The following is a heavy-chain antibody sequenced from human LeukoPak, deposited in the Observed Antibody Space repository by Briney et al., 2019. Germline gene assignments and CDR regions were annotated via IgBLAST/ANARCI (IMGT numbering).Heavy chain of an antibody. Sequence: PGGSLRLSCAASGFTFSSYSMNWVRQAPGKGLEWVSSISSSSSYIYYADSVKGRFTIPRDNAKNSLYLQMNSLRAEDTAVYYCAISYLDYGDYPNWFDPWGQGTLVTVSS. CDR2: ISSSSSYI. V-gene: IGHV3-21*01. CDR3: AISYLDYGDYPNWFDP. CDR1: GFTFSSYS. J-gene: IGHJ5*02. D-gene: IGHD4-17*01.